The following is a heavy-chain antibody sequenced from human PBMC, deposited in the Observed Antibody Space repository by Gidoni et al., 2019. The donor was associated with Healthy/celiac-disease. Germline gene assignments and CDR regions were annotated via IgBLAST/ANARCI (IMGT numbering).Heavy chain of an antibody. J-gene: IGHJ4*02. V-gene: IGHV1-2*06. Sequence: VQLVQSGAEVKTPGSSVKVSCKASGYTFTGYYMHWVRQAPGQGLEWMGRINPNSGGTNYAQKFQGRVTMTRDTSISTAYMELSRLRSDDTAVYYCARPRGGTAHYFDYWGQGTLVTVSS. CDR1: GYTFTGYY. CDR2: INPNSGGT. CDR3: ARPRGGTAHYFDY. D-gene: IGHD6-13*01.